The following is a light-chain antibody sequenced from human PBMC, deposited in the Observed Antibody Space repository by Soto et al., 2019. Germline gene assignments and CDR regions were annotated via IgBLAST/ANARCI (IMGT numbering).Light chain of an antibody. CDR1: SSNIGAEYD. CDR2: GDN. Sequence: QSVLTQPPSVSGAPGQRVAISCIGSSSNIGAEYDVHWYQQLPGTAPKRLIYGDNNRPSGVPDRFSGSKSGTSASLAISGLQAEDEADYYCISYTVSRSYVFGSGTKVTVL. J-gene: IGLJ1*01. V-gene: IGLV1-40*01. CDR3: ISYTVSRSYV.